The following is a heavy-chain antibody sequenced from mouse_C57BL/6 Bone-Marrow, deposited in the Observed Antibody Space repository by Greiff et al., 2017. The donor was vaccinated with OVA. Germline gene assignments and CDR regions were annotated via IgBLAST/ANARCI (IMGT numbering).Heavy chain of an antibody. CDR1: GYTFTSYW. CDR3: ARRYYCSSCYFDV. V-gene: IGHV1-55*01. CDR2: LYTGSGST. Sequence: QVQLQQSGAELVKPGASVKMSCKASGYTFTSYWITWVKQRPGQGLEWIGDLYTGSGSTNYNEKFKSKATLTVDQSYSTAFLQLTSLTVEDSAVYYCARRYYCSSCYFDVWGTGTTVTVSS. D-gene: IGHD1-1*01. J-gene: IGHJ1*03.